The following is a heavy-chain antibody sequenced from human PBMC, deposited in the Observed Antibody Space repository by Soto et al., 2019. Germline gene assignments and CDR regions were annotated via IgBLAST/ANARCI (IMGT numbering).Heavy chain of an antibody. Sequence: QVQLVQSGAEVKKPGASVKVSCKASGYTFTGYYMHWVRQAPGQGLEWMGWINPNSGGTNYAQKLQGRVTMTRDTSISTAYMELSRLRSDDTAVYYCARGTYYYDSSGYCDFDYWGQGTLVTVSS. J-gene: IGHJ4*02. D-gene: IGHD3-22*01. CDR2: INPNSGGT. V-gene: IGHV1-2*02. CDR3: ARGTYYYDSSGYCDFDY. CDR1: GYTFTGYY.